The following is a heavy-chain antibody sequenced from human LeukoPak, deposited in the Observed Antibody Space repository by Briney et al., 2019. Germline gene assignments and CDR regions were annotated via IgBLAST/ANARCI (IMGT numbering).Heavy chain of an antibody. CDR3: ARARWHTAID. CDR1: GLSFSDRW. J-gene: IGHJ4*02. CDR2: IKGDGGEK. Sequence: GGSLRLSCGVSGLSFSDRWMSWVRQAPGKGLEWVANIKGDGGEKYYVYSVKGRFSISRDNDKNSLYLQMNSLRAEDTAVYYCARARWHTAIDWGQGTLVTVSS. D-gene: IGHD5-18*01. V-gene: IGHV3-7*01.